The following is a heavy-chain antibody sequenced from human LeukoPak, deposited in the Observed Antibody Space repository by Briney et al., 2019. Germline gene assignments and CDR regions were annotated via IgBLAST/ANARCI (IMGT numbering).Heavy chain of an antibody. CDR1: GYTFTDHG. J-gene: IGHJ4*02. CDR2: IWFDGSQK. V-gene: IGHV3-33*01. Sequence: GGSLRLSCAASGYTFTDHGMHWVRQAPGKGLEWVANIWFDGSQKYYADTVKGRFTIFRDISKNTLYLQMNSLRAEDTAVYYCARDLAAARLDFRGQGTLVTVSS. D-gene: IGHD6-6*01. CDR3: ARDLAAARLDF.